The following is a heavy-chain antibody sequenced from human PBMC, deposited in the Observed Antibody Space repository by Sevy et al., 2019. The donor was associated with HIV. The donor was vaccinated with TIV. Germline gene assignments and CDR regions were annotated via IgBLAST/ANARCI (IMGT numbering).Heavy chain of an antibody. CDR1: GFTFSDSA. V-gene: IGHV3-73*01. D-gene: IGHD3-16*01. CDR2: IRSKAYSSAT. CDR3: TRPFGGDYVGY. Sequence: GSLRLSCAASGFTFSDSAMNWVRQASGKGLEWVGRIRSKAYSSATAYGASVKGRFTISRDDSKNTAYLQMNSLKTEDTAVYYCTRPFGGDYVGYWGQGTLVTVSS. J-gene: IGHJ4*02.